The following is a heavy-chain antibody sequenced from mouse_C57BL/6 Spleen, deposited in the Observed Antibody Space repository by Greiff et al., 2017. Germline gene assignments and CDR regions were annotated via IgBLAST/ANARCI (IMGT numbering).Heavy chain of an antibody. D-gene: IGHD2-5*01. V-gene: IGHV7-3*01. CDR3: ARYPPSYYSNYSYAMDY. CDR1: GFTFTDYY. Sequence: EVHLVESGGGLVQPGGSLSLSCAASGFTFTDYYMSWVRQPPGKALEWLGFIRNKANGYTTEYSASVKGRFTISIDNSQSILYLQMNALRAEDSATYYFARYPPSYYSNYSYAMDYWGQGTSGTVSS. CDR2: IRNKANGYTT. J-gene: IGHJ4*01.